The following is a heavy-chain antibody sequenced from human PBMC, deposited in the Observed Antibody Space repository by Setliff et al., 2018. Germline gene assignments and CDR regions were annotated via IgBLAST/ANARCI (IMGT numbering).Heavy chain of an antibody. V-gene: IGHV1-18*04. Sequence: SCKASGYTFTTYGISWVRQAPGQGLEWMGWIGARNVKTNYAQKFQDRVTMTTDTSTSTGYMELRSLTSDDTAVYYCARRWETGDQDAYDIWGQGTMVTVS. CDR3: ARRWETGDQDAYDI. CDR1: GYTFTTYG. D-gene: IGHD7-27*01. J-gene: IGHJ3*02. CDR2: IGARNVKT.